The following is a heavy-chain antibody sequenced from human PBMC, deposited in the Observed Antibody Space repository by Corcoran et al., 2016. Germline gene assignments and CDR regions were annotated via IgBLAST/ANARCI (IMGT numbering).Heavy chain of an antibody. CDR2: IYYSGST. J-gene: IGHJ4*02. CDR3: ARATDGGGRTVDY. V-gene: IGHV4-39*01. Sequence: QLQLQESGPGLVKPSETLSLTCTVSGGSISSSSYYWGWIRQPPGKGLEWIGSIYYSGSTYYNPSLKSRVTISVDTSKNQFSLKLSSVTAADTAGEYCARATDGGGRTVDYWGQGTLVTVSA. D-gene: IGHD3-16*01. CDR1: GGSISSSSYY.